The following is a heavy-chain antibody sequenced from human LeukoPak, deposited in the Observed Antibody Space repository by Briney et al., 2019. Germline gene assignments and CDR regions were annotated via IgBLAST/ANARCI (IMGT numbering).Heavy chain of an antibody. V-gene: IGHV4-39*01. CDR1: GGSISSSYYY. J-gene: IGHJ4*02. D-gene: IGHD3-22*01. CDR3: ARLGYYDSSGLSY. CDR2: IYYSGST. Sequence: SETLSLTCTVSGGSISSSYYYWGWIRQPPGKGLEWTGSIYYSGSTYYNPSLKSRVTISVDTSKNQFSLKLSSVTAADTAVYYCARLGYYDSSGLSYWGQGTLVTVSS.